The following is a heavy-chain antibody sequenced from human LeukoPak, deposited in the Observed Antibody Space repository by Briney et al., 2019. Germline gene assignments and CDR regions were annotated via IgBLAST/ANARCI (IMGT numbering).Heavy chain of an antibody. CDR3: ARRVGGLWFGELARYFDY. D-gene: IGHD3-10*01. CDR1: GGSISSSSYY. Sequence: SETLSLTCTVSGGSISSSSYYWGWIRQPPGKGLEWIGYIYYSGSTNYNPSLKSRVTISVDTSKNQFSLKLSSVTAADTAVYYCARRVGGLWFGELARYFDYWGQGTLVTVSS. J-gene: IGHJ4*02. V-gene: IGHV4-61*05. CDR2: IYYSGST.